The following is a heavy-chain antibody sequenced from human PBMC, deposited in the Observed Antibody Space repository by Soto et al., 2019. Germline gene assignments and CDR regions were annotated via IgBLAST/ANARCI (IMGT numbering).Heavy chain of an antibody. J-gene: IGHJ4*02. V-gene: IGHV3-23*01. CDR2: ISGSGGST. CDR1: GFTFSSYA. D-gene: IGHD3-3*01. CDR3: ALHYDFWSGYPSPLDY. Sequence: GGSLRLSCAASGFTFSSYAMSWVRQAPGKGLEWVSAISGSGGSTYYADSVKGRFTISRDNSKNTLYLQMNSLRAEDTAVYYCALHYDFWSGYPSPLDYWGQGTLVTVSS.